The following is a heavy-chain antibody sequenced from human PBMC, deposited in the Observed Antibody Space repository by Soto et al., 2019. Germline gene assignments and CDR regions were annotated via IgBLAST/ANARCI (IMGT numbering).Heavy chain of an antibody. CDR2: IWYDGHKE. D-gene: IGHD3-3*02. V-gene: IGHV3-33*01. CDR3: ARERAVDYYHWFDP. Sequence: QVQLVESGGGVVQPEKSLRLSCAASGFIFSNYGMHWVRQAPGKGLECVAVIWYDGHKEYYADSVKGRFIISRDNSRNTVYLQMNSLRAEDTAVYYCARERAVDYYHWFDPWGQGTLVTVSS. CDR1: GFIFSNYG. J-gene: IGHJ5*02.